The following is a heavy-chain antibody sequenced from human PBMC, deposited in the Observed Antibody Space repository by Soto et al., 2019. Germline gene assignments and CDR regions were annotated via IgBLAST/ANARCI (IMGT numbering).Heavy chain of an antibody. V-gene: IGHV1-69*01. Sequence: QVQLVQSGAEVKKPGSSVKVSCKASGGTFSSYAISWVRQAPGQGLEWMGGIIPIFGTANYAQKFQGRDTITADESTSTAYMELSSLRSEDTAVYYCARVGGLAYCGGDCYYDYWGQGTLVTVSS. J-gene: IGHJ4*02. CDR3: ARVGGLAYCGGDCYYDY. CDR2: IIPIFGTA. CDR1: GGTFSSYA. D-gene: IGHD2-21*02.